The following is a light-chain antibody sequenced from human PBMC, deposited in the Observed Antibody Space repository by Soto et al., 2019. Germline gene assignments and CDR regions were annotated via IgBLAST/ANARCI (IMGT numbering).Light chain of an antibody. Sequence: SALTQPASVSGSPGQSITISCTGTSSDAGSYNLVSWYQQHPGKAPKLMIYEGSKRPSGVSNRFSGSKSGNTASLTISGLQAEDEADYYCCSYAGSSTLVVFGGGT. CDR2: EGS. CDR3: CSYAGSSTLVV. J-gene: IGLJ2*01. V-gene: IGLV2-23*01. CDR1: SSDAGSYNL.